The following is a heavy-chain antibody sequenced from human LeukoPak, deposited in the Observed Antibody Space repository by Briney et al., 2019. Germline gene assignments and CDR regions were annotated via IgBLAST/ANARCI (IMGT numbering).Heavy chain of an antibody. J-gene: IGHJ6*03. CDR3: ARETYYDFWSGYYTYYYYYMDV. CDR2: IKQDGSEK. Sequence: GGSLRLSCAASGFTFSSYGMHWVRQAPGKGLEWVANIKQDGSEKYYVDSVKGRFTISRDNAKNSLYLQMNSLRAEDTAVYYCARETYYDFWSGYYTYYYYYMDVWGKGTTVTVSS. V-gene: IGHV3-7*01. D-gene: IGHD3-3*01. CDR1: GFTFSSYG.